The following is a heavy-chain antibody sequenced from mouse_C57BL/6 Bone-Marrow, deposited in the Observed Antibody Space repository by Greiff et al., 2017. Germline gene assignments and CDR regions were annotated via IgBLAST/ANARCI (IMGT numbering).Heavy chain of an antibody. J-gene: IGHJ2*01. CDR1: GYTFTSYG. CDR3: ASSPLSYCDY. CDR2: IYPRSGNT. D-gene: IGHD6-2*01. Sequence: VQLQQSGAELARPGASVKLSCKASGYTFTSYGISWVKQTTGQGLEWIGEIYPRSGNTYYNEKFKGKATLTADKSSSTAYLELRSLTSEDDAVYFCASSPLSYCDYWGQGTTLTVSS. V-gene: IGHV1-81*01.